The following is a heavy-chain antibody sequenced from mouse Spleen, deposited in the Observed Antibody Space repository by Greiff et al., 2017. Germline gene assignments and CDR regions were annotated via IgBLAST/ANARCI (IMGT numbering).Heavy chain of an antibody. CDR3: ARVGHWYFDV. Sequence: QVQLKQPGAELVKPGASVKLSCKASGYTFTSYWMQWVKQRPGQGLEWIGEIDPSDSYTNYNQKFKGKATLTVDTSSSTAYMQLSSLTSEDSAVYYCARVGHWYFDVWGAGTTVTVSS. CDR1: GYTFTSYW. CDR2: IDPSDSYT. J-gene: IGHJ1*01. V-gene: IGHV1-50*01.